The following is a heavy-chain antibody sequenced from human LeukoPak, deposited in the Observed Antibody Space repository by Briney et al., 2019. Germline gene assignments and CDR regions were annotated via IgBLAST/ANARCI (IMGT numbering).Heavy chain of an antibody. CDR1: GFTVTSSA. D-gene: IGHD2-21*02. CDR2: IVVGSGNT. Sequence: GASVKVSCKASGFTVTSSAIQWVRQARGQRLEWIGWIVVGSGNTNYAQKFQERVTITRDRSTSTVYMEMSSLRSEDTAMYYCAADGATYCDGDCFDLWGQGTLVTVSS. V-gene: IGHV1-58*02. J-gene: IGHJ4*02. CDR3: AADGATYCDGDCFDL.